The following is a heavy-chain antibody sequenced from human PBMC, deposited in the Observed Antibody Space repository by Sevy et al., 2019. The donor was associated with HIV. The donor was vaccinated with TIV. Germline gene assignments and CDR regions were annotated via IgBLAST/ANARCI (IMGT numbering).Heavy chain of an antibody. Sequence: SESLSLGCTVSGDSLSGYQWNWIRQPPGKGLEWIGYIYDSGRTNYNPSLESRVTISVDTSKNQFSLNLNSVTAADTAVYYCARSVNNYDGGVYQMGLDYWGQATLVTVSS. D-gene: IGHD3-22*01. CDR1: GDSLSGYQ. V-gene: IGHV4-59*01. J-gene: IGHJ4*02. CDR2: IYDSGRT. CDR3: ARSVNNYDGGVYQMGLDY.